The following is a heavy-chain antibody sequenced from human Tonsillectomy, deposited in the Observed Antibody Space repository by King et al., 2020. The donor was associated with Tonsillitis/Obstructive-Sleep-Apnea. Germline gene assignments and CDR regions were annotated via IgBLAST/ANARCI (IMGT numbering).Heavy chain of an antibody. J-gene: IGHJ4*02. CDR2: ISTSSSTI. CDR3: ARLGVQGVVTDY. Sequence: VQLVESGGGLVQPGGSLRVSCAASGFTFSSYSMNWVRQAPGKGLKWVSYISTSSSTIFYADSVKGRFTISRDNAKNSLYLQMNSLRDEDTAVYYCARLGVQGVVTDYWGPGTLVSVSS. CDR1: GFTFSSYS. V-gene: IGHV3-48*02. D-gene: IGHD3-10*01.